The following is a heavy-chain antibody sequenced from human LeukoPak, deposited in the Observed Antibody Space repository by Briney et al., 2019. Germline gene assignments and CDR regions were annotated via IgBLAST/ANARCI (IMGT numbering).Heavy chain of an antibody. CDR3: ARDPYSSGWYYFDY. CDR1: GYTFTGYG. CDR2: ISAYNGNT. Sequence: ASVKVSCKASGYTFTGYGISWVRQAPGQGLEWMGWISAYNGNTNYAQKLQGRVTMTTDTSTSTAYMELRSLRSDDTAVYYCARDPYSSGWYYFDYWGQGTLVTVSS. D-gene: IGHD6-19*01. J-gene: IGHJ4*02. V-gene: IGHV1-18*04.